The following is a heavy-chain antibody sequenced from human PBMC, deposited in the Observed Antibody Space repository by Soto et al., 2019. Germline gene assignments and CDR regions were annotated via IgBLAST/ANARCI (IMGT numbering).Heavy chain of an antibody. CDR3: ARDARLYDSSGYYFDY. D-gene: IGHD3-22*01. CDR2: IYYSGST. Sequence: PSETLSLTCTVSGGSISSGDYYWSWIRQPPGKGLEWIGYIYYSGSTYYNPSLKSRVTISVDTSKNQFSLKLSSVTAADTAVYYCARDARLYDSSGYYFDYWGQGTLVTVSS. J-gene: IGHJ4*02. CDR1: GGSISSGDYY. V-gene: IGHV4-30-4*01.